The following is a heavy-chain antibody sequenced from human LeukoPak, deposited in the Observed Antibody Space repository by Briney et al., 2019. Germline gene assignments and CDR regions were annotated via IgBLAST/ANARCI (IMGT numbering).Heavy chain of an antibody. V-gene: IGHV3-23*01. CDR2: ISGSGGTT. CDR3: ARGLVTKCHFDY. CDR1: EFTFSSNA. Sequence: GGSLRLSCAASEFTFSSNAVSWVRQAPGKGLEWVSAISGSGGTTYSGDSVRGGFTISRDNSKNTLYLQINSLKAQDTALYYCARGLVTKCHFDYWGRGTLVTVSS. J-gene: IGHJ4*02. D-gene: IGHD2-21*02.